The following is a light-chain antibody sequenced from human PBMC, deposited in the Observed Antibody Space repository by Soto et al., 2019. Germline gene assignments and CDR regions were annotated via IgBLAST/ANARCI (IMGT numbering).Light chain of an antibody. CDR3: GSYGATKF. V-gene: IGLV2-8*01. Sequence: QSALTQPPSASGSPGQSVTISCAGSSSDVGAYNYVSWYQQYPGKAPKLILYEVTKRPSGVPDRFSGSKSGNTASLTVSDLRAEDESDYYCGSYGATKFFGGGTKVTVL. CDR1: SSDVGAYNY. J-gene: IGLJ2*01. CDR2: EVT.